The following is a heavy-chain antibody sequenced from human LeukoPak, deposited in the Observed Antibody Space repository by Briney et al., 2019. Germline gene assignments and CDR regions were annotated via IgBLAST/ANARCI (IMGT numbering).Heavy chain of an antibody. J-gene: IGHJ6*03. CDR3: ASVGYSYGRYMDV. Sequence: GGSLRLSCAASGFTFDDYAMHWVRQAPGKGLVWVSRINTDGSSTNYADSVKGRFTISRDTARDTLFLQMNSLRAEDTAVYYCASVGYSYGRYMDVWGKGTTVTVSS. D-gene: IGHD5-18*01. CDR2: INTDGSST. CDR1: GFTFDDYA. V-gene: IGHV3-74*01.